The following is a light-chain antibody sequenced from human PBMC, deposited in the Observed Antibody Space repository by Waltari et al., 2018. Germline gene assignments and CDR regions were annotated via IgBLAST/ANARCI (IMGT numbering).Light chain of an antibody. V-gene: IGKV4-1*01. Sequence: DIVMTQSPDSLAVSLGERATINCKSSQSVLYSSNNKNYLAWYQQKPGQPPKLLIYWASTRESGVPARFSGSGSWTDFTLTISSLQAEDGAVYYCQQYYSTLETFGQGTKVEIK. J-gene: IGKJ1*01. CDR2: WAS. CDR3: QQYYSTLET. CDR1: QSVLYSSNNKNY.